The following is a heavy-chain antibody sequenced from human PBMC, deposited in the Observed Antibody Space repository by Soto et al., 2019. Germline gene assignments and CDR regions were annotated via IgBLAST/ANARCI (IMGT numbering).Heavy chain of an antibody. CDR1: GFSFGSYA. J-gene: IGHJ4*02. Sequence: GSLRVSWAASGFSFGSYAMSWVRQAPGKGLEWVSAISGSGGSTYYADSVKGRFTISRDNSKNTLYLQMNSLRAEDTAVYYCAKSKGTIEAYFFDYWGQGALVTVSS. V-gene: IGHV3-23*01. CDR3: AKSKGTIEAYFFDY. D-gene: IGHD3-3*01. CDR2: ISGSGGST.